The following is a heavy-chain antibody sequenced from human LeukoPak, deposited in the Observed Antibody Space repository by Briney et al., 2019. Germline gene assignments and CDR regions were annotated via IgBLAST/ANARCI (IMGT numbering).Heavy chain of an antibody. D-gene: IGHD1-14*01. J-gene: IGHJ4*02. CDR3: SRDTTPLDY. CDR1: GYTFTGYY. V-gene: IGHV1-2*04. Sequence: ASVKVSCKASGYTFTGYYMHWVRQAPGQGLEWMGWINPNSGGTNYAQKFQGWVTMTRDTSISTAYMEMARLTSDDTAVYYCSRDTTPLDYWGQGTLVTVSS. CDR2: INPNSGGT.